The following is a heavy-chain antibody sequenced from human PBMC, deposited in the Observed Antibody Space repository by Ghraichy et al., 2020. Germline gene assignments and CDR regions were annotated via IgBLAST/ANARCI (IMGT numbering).Heavy chain of an antibody. D-gene: IGHD6-13*01. V-gene: IGHV4-34*01. CDR1: GGSFSGYY. CDR3: ARGCPRRIAAAGTRTNWFDP. CDR2: INHSGST. J-gene: IGHJ5*02. Sequence: ETLSLTCAVYGGSFSGYYWSWIRQPPGKGLEWIGEINHSGSTNYNPSLKSRVTISVDTSKNQFSLKLSSVTAADTAVYYCARGCPRRIAAAGTRTNWFDPWGQGTLVTVSS.